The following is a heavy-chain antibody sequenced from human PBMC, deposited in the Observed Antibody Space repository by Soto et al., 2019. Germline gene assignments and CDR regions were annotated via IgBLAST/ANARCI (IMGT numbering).Heavy chain of an antibody. CDR1: GFTFSSYA. CDR2: ISGSGGST. J-gene: IGHJ6*02. CDR3: AKSGIAAAGPDYYYYGMDV. V-gene: IGHV3-23*01. Sequence: PGGSLRLSCAASGFTFSSYAMSWVRQAPGKGLEWVSAISGSGGSTYYADSVKGRFTISRDNSKNTLYLQMNSLRAEDTAVYYCAKSGIAAAGPDYYYYGMDVWGQGTTVTVSS. D-gene: IGHD6-13*01.